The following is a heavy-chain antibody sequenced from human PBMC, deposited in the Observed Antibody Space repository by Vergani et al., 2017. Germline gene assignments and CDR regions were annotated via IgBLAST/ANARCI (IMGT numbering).Heavy chain of an antibody. D-gene: IGHD3-10*01. CDR2: ISGSGGST. CDR1: GFTFSSYA. V-gene: IGHV3-23*01. Sequence: EVQLLESGGGLVQPGGSLRLSCAASGFTFSSYAMSWVRQAPGKGLEWVSAISGSGGSTYYADSVKGRFTISRDNSKNTLYLQMNSLRAEDTAVYYCAKPPDLWFGTGVYFDYWGQGTLVTVSS. J-gene: IGHJ4*02. CDR3: AKPPDLWFGTGVYFDY.